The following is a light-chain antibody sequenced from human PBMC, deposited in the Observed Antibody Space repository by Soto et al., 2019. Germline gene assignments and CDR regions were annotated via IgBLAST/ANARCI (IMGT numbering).Light chain of an antibody. V-gene: IGLV2-14*01. Sequence: QSALTQPASVSGSPGQSITISCTGTSSDVGAYSYVSWYQQHPGKAPKLMIYDVSNRPSGVSNRFSGSKSGNTASLTISGLQAEDEADYYCSSYRSSSTLYVFGTGTKVTVL. CDR1: SSDVGAYSY. J-gene: IGLJ1*01. CDR3: SSYRSSSTLYV. CDR2: DVS.